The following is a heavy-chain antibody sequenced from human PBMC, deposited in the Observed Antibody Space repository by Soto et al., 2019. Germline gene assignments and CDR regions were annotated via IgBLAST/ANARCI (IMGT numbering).Heavy chain of an antibody. Sequence: ASVKVSCKASGYTFTKYGIHWVRQAPGRRLEWMGWINAGNGDTKYSENFQGRVTITRDTSASTVYLDLSSLSSEDTAFYYCARTGHSGSYDYWGQGTLVTVS. J-gene: IGHJ4*02. CDR1: GYTFTKYG. D-gene: IGHD3-22*01. CDR3: ARTGHSGSYDY. V-gene: IGHV1-3*01. CDR2: INAGNGDT.